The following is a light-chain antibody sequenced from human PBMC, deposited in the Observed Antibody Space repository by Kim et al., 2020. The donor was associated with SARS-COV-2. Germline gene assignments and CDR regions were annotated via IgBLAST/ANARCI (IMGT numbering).Light chain of an antibody. CDR3: QQYGSSPIT. J-gene: IGKJ5*01. Sequence: EIVLTQSPGTLSLSPGERATLFCRASQSVSSGYLAWYQQKPGQAPRLLIYDTSSRATGIPDRFSGSGSGTDFTLTISRLEPEDFAVYYCQQYGSSPITFGQGTRLEIK. V-gene: IGKV3-20*01. CDR1: QSVSSGY. CDR2: DTS.